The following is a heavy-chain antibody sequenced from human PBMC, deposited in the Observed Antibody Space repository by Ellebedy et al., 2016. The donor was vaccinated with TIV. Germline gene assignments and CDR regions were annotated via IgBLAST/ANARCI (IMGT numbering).Heavy chain of an antibody. V-gene: IGHV3-30-3*01. CDR2: ISYDGSNK. J-gene: IGHJ4*02. CDR1: RFTFSSYT. CDR3: AKAPGGYTFGCFDS. Sequence: GESLKISXAASRFTFSSYTMHWVRQAPGKGLEWVAVISYDGSNKYYAGSVRGRFTISRDNSKNTVYLQMDSLRTEDTALYYCAKAPGGYTFGCFDSWGQGTLVTVSS. D-gene: IGHD5-18*01.